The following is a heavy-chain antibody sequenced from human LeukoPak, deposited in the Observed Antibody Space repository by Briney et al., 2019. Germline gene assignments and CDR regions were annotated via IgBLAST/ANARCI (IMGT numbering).Heavy chain of an antibody. V-gene: IGHV4-31*03. D-gene: IGHD6-6*01. Sequence: TLSLTSTLSGASISRGGYYSSSTRQHPRTCLEWIGYIYYSGNTYDNPSLKSRVTISADTSKSQFSLKLTSETAADTDMYYCARGVGGDSASSPVGYWGQGTVVTVSS. CDR1: GASISRGGYY. CDR2: IYYSGNT. J-gene: IGHJ4*02. CDR3: ARGVGGDSASSPVGY.